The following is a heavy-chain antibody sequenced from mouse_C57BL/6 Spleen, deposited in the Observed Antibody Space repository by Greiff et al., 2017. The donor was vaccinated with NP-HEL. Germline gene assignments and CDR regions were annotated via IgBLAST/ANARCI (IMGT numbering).Heavy chain of an antibody. V-gene: IGHV1-18*01. CDR2: INPNNGGT. Sequence: VQLQQSGPELVKPGASVKIPCKASGYTFTDYNMDWVKQSHGKSLEWIGDINPNNGGTIYNQKFKGKATLTVDKSSSTAYMELRSLTSEDTAVYYCARNSYYYGSSCFDYWGQGTTLTVSS. J-gene: IGHJ2*01. CDR1: GYTFTDYN. D-gene: IGHD1-1*01. CDR3: ARNSYYYGSSCFDY.